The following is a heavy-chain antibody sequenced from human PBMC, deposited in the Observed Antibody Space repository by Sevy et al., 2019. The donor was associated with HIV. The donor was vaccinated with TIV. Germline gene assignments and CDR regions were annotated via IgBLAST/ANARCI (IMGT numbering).Heavy chain of an antibody. D-gene: IGHD2-21*02. V-gene: IGHV1-2*02. CDR1: GYTFTGYY. CDR3: TRSAAEAKNFYCGGDCYSDY. J-gene: IGHJ4*02. Sequence: ASVKVSCKASGYTFTGYYLHWVRQAPGQGLEWMGWINPKRGGTNYAPKFQGRVTMTRDTSISTASMELSRLRSDDTAGYYCTRSAAEAKNFYCGGDCYSDYWGQGTLVTVSS. CDR2: INPKRGGT.